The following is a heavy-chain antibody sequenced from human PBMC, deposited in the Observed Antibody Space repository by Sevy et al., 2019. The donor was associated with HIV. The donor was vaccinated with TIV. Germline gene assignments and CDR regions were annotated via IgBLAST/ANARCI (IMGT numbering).Heavy chain of an antibody. CDR1: GFTFSSYA. CDR3: AKGRYSSSWYHDY. Sequence: GGSLRLSCAASGFTFSSYAMSWVRQAPGKGLEWVSAISGSGSSTYYADSVKGRFTISRDNSKNTLYLQMNSLRAEDTAVYYCAKGRYSSSWYHDYWGQGTLVTVSS. CDR2: ISGSGSST. V-gene: IGHV3-23*01. D-gene: IGHD6-13*01. J-gene: IGHJ4*02.